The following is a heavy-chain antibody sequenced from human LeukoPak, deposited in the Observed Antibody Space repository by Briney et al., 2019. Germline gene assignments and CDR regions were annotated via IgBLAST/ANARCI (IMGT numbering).Heavy chain of an antibody. D-gene: IGHD1-26*01. CDR2: IKQDGSEK. CDR3: ARDGIVGATTFDY. V-gene: IGHV3-7*01. J-gene: IGHJ4*02. Sequence: PGGSLRLSCAASGFTFSTCWMTWVRQAPGKGPEWVANIKQDGSEKYYVDSVKGRFTISRDNAKNSLFLQMNSLRAEDTAVYYCARDGIVGATTFDYWGQGTLVTVSS. CDR1: GFTFSTCW.